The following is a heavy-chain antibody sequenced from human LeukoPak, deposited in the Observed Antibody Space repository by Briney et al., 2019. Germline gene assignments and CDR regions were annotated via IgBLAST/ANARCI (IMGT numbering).Heavy chain of an antibody. CDR2: IYYSGST. Sequence: SETLSLTYTVSGGSISSYYWSWIRQPPGKGLEWIGYIYYSGSTNYNPSLKSRVTMSVDTSKNQFSLKLNSVTAADTAVYYCATYSSSWYGFDYWGQGTLVTVSS. V-gene: IGHV4-59*08. CDR1: GGSISSYY. CDR3: ATYSSSWYGFDY. J-gene: IGHJ4*02. D-gene: IGHD6-13*01.